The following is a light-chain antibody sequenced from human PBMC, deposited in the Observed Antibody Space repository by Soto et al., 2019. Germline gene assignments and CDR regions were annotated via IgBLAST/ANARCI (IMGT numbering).Light chain of an antibody. CDR3: AAWDDSLNGPV. J-gene: IGLJ3*02. CDR2: SNN. CDR1: SSNIGSNT. V-gene: IGLV1-44*01. Sequence: QSVLTQPPSASGTPGQRVTISCSGSSSNIGSNTVNWYQQHPGTAPKLLIYSNNQRPSGVPDRFSGSKSGNSASLAISGIQSEDEADDYCAAWDDSLNGPVFGGGTQLTVL.